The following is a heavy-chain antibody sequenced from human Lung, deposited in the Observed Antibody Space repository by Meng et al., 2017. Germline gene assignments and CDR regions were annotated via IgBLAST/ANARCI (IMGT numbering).Heavy chain of an antibody. Sequence: GESLKISCTASNFTFSGSDVHWVRQASGKGLEWVGRIRSKRDTYATAYAASVKVRFTISRDDSKNKLYLHMNSLEAEDTSLYSCYLYTNGHIWGQGTMVTVSS. J-gene: IGHJ3*02. V-gene: IGHV3-73*01. D-gene: IGHD2-8*01. CDR1: NFTFSGSD. CDR3: YLYTNGHI. CDR2: IRSKRDTYAT.